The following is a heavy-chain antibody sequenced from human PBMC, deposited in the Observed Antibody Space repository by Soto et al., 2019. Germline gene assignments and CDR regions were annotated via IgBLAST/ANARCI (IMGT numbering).Heavy chain of an antibody. J-gene: IGHJ3*02. CDR2: IIPILGIA. CDR3: ARDARGDAFDI. Sequence: QVQLVQSGAEVKKPGSSVKVSCKASGGTFSSYTISWVRQAPGQGLEWMGRIIPILGIANYAQKFQGRVTITEDQTTTTAYMELSSLRSEDTAVYSWARDARGDAFDIWGQGTMVTVSS. V-gene: IGHV1-69*08. CDR1: GGTFSSYT.